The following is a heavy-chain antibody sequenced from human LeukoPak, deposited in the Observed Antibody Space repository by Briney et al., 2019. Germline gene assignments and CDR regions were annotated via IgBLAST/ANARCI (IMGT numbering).Heavy chain of an antibody. V-gene: IGHV1-18*01. D-gene: IGHD5-18*01. CDR2: ISAYNGNT. CDR1: GYTFTSYG. J-gene: IGHJ4*02. CDR3: ASGLQYSSLDY. Sequence: GASVTVSCKASGYTFTSYGISWVRQAPGQGLEWMGWISAYNGNTNYAQKFQGRVTITADESTSTAYMELSSLRSEDTAVYYCASGLQYSSLDYWGQGTLVTVSS.